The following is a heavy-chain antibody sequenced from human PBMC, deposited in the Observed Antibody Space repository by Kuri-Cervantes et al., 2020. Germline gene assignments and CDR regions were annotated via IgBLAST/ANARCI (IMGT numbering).Heavy chain of an antibody. V-gene: IGHV4-59*01. D-gene: IGHD2-15*01. Sequence: ESLKISCTVSGGSISSYYWSWIRQPPGKGLEWIGYIYYSGSTNYNPSLKGRVTISVDTSKNQFSLKLSSVTAADTAVYYCARLISGYYYYGMDVWGQGTTVTVSS. J-gene: IGHJ6*02. CDR1: GGSISSYY. CDR3: ARLISGYYYYGMDV. CDR2: IYYSGST.